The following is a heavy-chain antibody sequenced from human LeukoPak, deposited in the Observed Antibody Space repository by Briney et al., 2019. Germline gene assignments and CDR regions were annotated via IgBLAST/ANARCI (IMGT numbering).Heavy chain of an antibody. V-gene: IGHV4-61*02. CDR1: GGSISSGSYY. Sequence: PSETLSLTCTVSGGSISSGSYYWSWIRQPAGKGLEWIGRIYTSGSTNYNPSLKSRVTISVDTSKNQFSLKLSSVTAADTAVYYCARGRSPLFIWGQGTMVTVSS. D-gene: IGHD6-6*01. CDR2: IYTSGST. J-gene: IGHJ3*02. CDR3: ARGRSPLFI.